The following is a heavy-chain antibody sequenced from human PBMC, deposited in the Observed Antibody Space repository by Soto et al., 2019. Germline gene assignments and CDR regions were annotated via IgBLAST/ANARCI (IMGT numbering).Heavy chain of an antibody. CDR1: GFSFRNYW. J-gene: IGHJ4*01. V-gene: IGHV3-7*01. CDR3: GRGVAPPSAMPRDY. CDR2: IRHDGREL. D-gene: IGHD2-2*01. Sequence: PGGSLRLSCAASGFSFRNYWMTWVRQAPGKGLEWVANIRHDGRELYYGDSVRGRFTTSRDNAKNSLFLQLNSLTPEDTAFYYGGRGVAPPSAMPRDY.